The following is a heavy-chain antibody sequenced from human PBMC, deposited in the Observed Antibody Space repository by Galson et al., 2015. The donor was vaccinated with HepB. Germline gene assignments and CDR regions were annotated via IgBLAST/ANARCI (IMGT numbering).Heavy chain of an antibody. D-gene: IGHD3-3*01. CDR1: GYTFTSYA. CDR3: AREGITIFGVVKVWFDP. V-gene: IGHV1-3*01. J-gene: IGHJ5*02. Sequence: SVKVSCKASGYTFTSYAMHWVRQAPGQRLEWMGWINAGNGNTKYSQKFQGRVTITRDTSASTAYMELSSLRSEDTAVYYCAREGITIFGVVKVWFDPWGQGTLVTVSS. CDR2: INAGNGNT.